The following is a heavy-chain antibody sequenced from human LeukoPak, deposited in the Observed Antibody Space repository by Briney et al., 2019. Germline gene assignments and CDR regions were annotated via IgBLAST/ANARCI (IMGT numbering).Heavy chain of an antibody. V-gene: IGHV4-59*08. J-gene: IGHJ4*02. CDR3: ARLYDSAGYYYPFDY. D-gene: IGHD3-22*01. CDR1: GGSFSDYY. Sequence: PSETLSLTCTVSGGSFSDYYWSWIRQPPGKGLEWIAYINYRGGTNYNPSLKSRVTISIDTSKNQFSLKLSSVTAADTAVYYCARLYDSAGYYYPFDYWGQGTLVTVSS. CDR2: INYRGGT.